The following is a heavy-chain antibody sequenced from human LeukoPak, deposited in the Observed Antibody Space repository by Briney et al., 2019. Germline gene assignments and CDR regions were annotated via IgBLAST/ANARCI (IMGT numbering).Heavy chain of an antibody. Sequence: GESLKISCKGSGXSFTTYCIGWVRQMPGKGLESLGIIYPGDSDTKYNPSFQGQVTISADKSISTAYLRWSSLKTSDTAMYYCVRLDSSGWYYFDSWGQGTLVTVSS. CDR1: GXSFTTYC. V-gene: IGHV5-51*01. J-gene: IGHJ4*02. CDR2: IYPGDSDT. CDR3: VRLDSSGWYYFDS. D-gene: IGHD6-19*01.